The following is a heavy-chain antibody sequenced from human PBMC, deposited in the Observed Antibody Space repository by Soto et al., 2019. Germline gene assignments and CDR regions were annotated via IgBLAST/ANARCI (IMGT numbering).Heavy chain of an antibody. D-gene: IGHD3-22*01. V-gene: IGHV4-59*01. Sequence: QVQLQESGPGLVKPSETLSLTCTVSGGSISSYYWSWIRQPPGKGLEWIGYIYYSVSTNYNPSLKGRVTISVDTSKNQFSLKLSCVTAADTAVYDCARDRIVKDSGGYYLLLGYYGMDVWGQGTTVTVSS. CDR1: GGSISSYY. J-gene: IGHJ6*02. CDR2: IYYSVST. CDR3: ARDRIVKDSGGYYLLLGYYGMDV.